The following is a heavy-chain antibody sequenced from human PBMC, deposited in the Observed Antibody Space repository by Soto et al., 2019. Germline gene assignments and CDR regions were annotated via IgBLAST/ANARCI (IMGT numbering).Heavy chain of an antibody. D-gene: IGHD1-20*01. CDR2: INAGNGNT. CDR3: ARQLTGTTIPFDY. CDR1: GYTFTSYA. V-gene: IGHV1-3*01. Sequence: ASVKVSCKASGYTFTSYAMQWVRQAPGQRLEWMGWINAGNGNTKYSQKFQGRVTITSDTSASTDYMELSSLRSEDTAVYYCARQLTGTTIPFDYWGQGTLVTVS. J-gene: IGHJ4*02.